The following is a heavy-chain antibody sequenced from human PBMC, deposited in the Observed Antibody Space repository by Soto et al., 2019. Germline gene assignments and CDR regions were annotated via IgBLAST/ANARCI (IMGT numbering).Heavy chain of an antibody. CDR2: ISAYNGNT. D-gene: IGHD2-15*01. V-gene: IGHV1-18*01. CDR3: ARAPDSLVAATRAQVMSFDY. J-gene: IGHJ4*02. CDR1: GYTFTSYG. Sequence: ASVKVSCKASGYTFTSYGISWVRQAPGQGLEWMGWISAYNGNTNYAQKLQGRVTMTTDTSTSTAYMELRSLRSDDTAVYYCARAPDSLVAATRAQVMSFDYWGQRTLVTGSS.